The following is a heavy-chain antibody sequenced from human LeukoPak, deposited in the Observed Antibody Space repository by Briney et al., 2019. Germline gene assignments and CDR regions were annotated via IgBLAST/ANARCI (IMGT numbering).Heavy chain of an antibody. CDR3: AKDSSGWSNHFDY. D-gene: IGHD6-19*01. V-gene: IGHV3-30*02. J-gene: IGHJ4*02. CDR2: IRYDGSIK. CDR1: GFTFSSYE. Sequence: GGSLRLSCAASGFTFSSYEMNWVRQAPGKGLEWVAIIRYDGSIKYYADSVKGRFTISRDNSKNTLYLQMNSLRAEDTAVYNCAKDSSGWSNHFDYWGQGTLVTVSS.